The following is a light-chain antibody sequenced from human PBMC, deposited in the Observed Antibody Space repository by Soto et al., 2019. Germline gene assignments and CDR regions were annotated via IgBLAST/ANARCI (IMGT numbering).Light chain of an antibody. CDR1: SSDVGYYNY. Sequence: QSALTQPASVSVSPGQSITISCTGTSSDVGYYNYVSWYRQHPGKAPRLMIYEVNNRPSGVSNRFSGSKSGNTASLTISGLQAEDEADYYCSSCTSSSTLLYVFGTGTKLTVL. CDR3: SSCTSSSTLLYV. CDR2: EVN. J-gene: IGLJ1*01. V-gene: IGLV2-14*01.